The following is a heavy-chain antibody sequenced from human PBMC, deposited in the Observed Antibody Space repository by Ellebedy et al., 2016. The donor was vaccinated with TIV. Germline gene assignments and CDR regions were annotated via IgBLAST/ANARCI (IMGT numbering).Heavy chain of an antibody. V-gene: IGHV4-34*01. D-gene: IGHD3-9*01. Sequence: GSLRLXXAVYGGSFSGYYWSWIRQPPGKGLEWIGEINHSGSTNYNPSLKSRVTISVDTSKNQFSLKLSSVTAADTAVYYCARVRRYFDWPIKGYFQHWGQGTLVTVSS. J-gene: IGHJ1*01. CDR2: INHSGST. CDR3: ARVRRYFDWPIKGYFQH. CDR1: GGSFSGYY.